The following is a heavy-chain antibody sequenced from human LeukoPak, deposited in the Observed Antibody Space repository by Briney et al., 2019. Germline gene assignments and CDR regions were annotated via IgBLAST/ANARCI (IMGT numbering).Heavy chain of an antibody. CDR2: IYYSGST. V-gene: IGHV4-30-4*01. Sequence: SETLSLTCAVYGGSFSSYYWSWIRQPPGKGLEWIGYIYYSGSTYYNPSLESRVTISLDTSKNHFSLKLSSVTAADTAVYYCARSRTSPLAQQLVCEFDYWGQGTLVTVSS. CDR1: GGSFSSYY. CDR3: ARSRTSPLAQQLVCEFDY. D-gene: IGHD6-13*01. J-gene: IGHJ4*02.